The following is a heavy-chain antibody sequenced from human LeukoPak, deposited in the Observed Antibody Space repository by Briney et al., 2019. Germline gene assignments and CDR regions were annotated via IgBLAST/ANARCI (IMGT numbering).Heavy chain of an antibody. CDR1: DGSFSGYY. CDR2: INHSGST. CDR3: ARRYGSGSSGTFDY. D-gene: IGHD3-10*01. Sequence: SETLSLTCAVYDGSFSGYYWSWIRQPPGKGLEWIGEINHSGSTNYNPSLKSRVTISLDTSKSQFSLQERYVTAADTAVHYCARRYGSGSSGTFDYWGQGTLVTVSS. J-gene: IGHJ4*02. V-gene: IGHV4-34*01.